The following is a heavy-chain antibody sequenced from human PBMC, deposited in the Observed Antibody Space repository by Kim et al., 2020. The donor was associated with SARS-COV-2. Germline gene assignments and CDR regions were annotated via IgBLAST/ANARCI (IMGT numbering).Heavy chain of an antibody. J-gene: IGHJ6*02. CDR3: ARDKGIFDYSNYVWYYYYGMDV. V-gene: IGHV1-69*04. D-gene: IGHD4-4*01. CDR1: GGTFSSYA. CDR2: IIPILGIA. Sequence: SVKVSCKASGGTFSSYAISWVRQAPGQGLEWMGRIIPILGIANYAQKFQGRVTITADKSTSTAYMELSSLRSEDTAVYYCARDKGIFDYSNYVWYYYYGMDVWGQGTTVTVSS.